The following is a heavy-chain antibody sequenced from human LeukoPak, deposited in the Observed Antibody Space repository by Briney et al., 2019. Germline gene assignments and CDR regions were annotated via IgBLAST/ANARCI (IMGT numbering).Heavy chain of an antibody. Sequence: GASVKDSCKASGYTFTGYYMHWVRQAPGQGLEWMGWINPNSGGTNYAQNFQGRVTMTRDTSIRTAYMGVSRLRSDDTAGYYCAREYSSGYDYWGQGTLVTVSS. J-gene: IGHJ4*02. CDR3: AREYSSGYDY. V-gene: IGHV1-2*02. CDR2: INPNSGGT. D-gene: IGHD3-22*01. CDR1: GYTFTGYY.